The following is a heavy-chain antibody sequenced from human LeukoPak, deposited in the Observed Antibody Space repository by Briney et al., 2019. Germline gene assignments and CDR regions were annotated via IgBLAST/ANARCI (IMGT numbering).Heavy chain of an antibody. CDR1: GYTFTSYG. CDR3: ARDLDTIFGVVPSDY. J-gene: IGHJ4*02. Sequence: ASVKVSCKASGYTFTSYGISWVRQAPGQGLEWMGWISAYNGNTNYAQKLQGRVTMTTDTSTSTAYMGLRSLRSDDTAVYYCARDLDTIFGVVPSDYWGQGTLVTVSS. D-gene: IGHD3-3*01. V-gene: IGHV1-18*01. CDR2: ISAYNGNT.